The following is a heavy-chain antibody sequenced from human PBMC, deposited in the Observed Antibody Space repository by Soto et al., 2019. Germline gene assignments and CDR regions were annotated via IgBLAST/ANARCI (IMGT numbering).Heavy chain of an antibody. J-gene: IGHJ4*02. CDR1: GFTFSSYA. CDR3: AKAWRSSSSNGFDY. Sequence: EVQLLESGGGLVQPGGSLRLSCAASGFTFSSYAMSWVRQAAGKGLEWVSDISGSGGSTYYADSVKGRFSISRDNSKYTLYLQMNSLRAEDTAVYYCAKAWRSSSSNGFDYWGQGTLVSVSS. CDR2: ISGSGGST. V-gene: IGHV3-23*01. D-gene: IGHD6-6*01.